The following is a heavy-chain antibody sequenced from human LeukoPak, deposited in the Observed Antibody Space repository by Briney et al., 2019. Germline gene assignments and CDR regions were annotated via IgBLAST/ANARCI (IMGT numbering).Heavy chain of an antibody. CDR1: GFTFSSYV. J-gene: IGHJ4*02. CDR2: ISNNGGVT. V-gene: IGHV3-64D*06. CDR3: MNPNHYGSGR. Sequence: GSLRLSCSVSGFTFSSYVMHWVRQAPGKGLESVSGISNNGGVTYYADSVKGRFTISRDNSENTLYLQVSSLRPEDTAVYYCMNPNHYGSGRWGQGTLVTVSS. D-gene: IGHD3-10*01.